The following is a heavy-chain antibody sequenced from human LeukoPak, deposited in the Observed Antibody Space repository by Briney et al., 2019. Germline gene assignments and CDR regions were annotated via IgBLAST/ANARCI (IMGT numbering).Heavy chain of an antibody. Sequence: GGSLRLSCAASGFTFNNYGMHWVRQAPGKGLEWVAFIRYDGSNKYYADSVKGRFTIPRDNSKNTLYLQMNSLRAEDTAVYYCAKVGKTENYYGSGRFSYYYYMDVWGKGTTVTISS. V-gene: IGHV3-30*02. CDR2: IRYDGSNK. CDR1: GFTFNNYG. CDR3: AKVGKTENYYGSGRFSYYYYMDV. D-gene: IGHD3-10*01. J-gene: IGHJ6*03.